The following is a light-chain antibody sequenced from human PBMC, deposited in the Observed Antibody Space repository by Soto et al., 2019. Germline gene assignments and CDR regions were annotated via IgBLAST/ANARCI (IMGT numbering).Light chain of an antibody. CDR2: DVS. V-gene: IGLV2-14*01. J-gene: IGLJ1*01. CDR1: SSDVGGYNY. Sequence: QSVLTQPASVSGSPGQSITISCTGTSSDVGGYNYVSWYQQHPGKAPKLMIYDVSNRPSWVSNRFSGSKSGNTASLTISGLQAEDEADYYCSSYTSSSLYVFGTGTKLTVL. CDR3: SSYTSSSLYV.